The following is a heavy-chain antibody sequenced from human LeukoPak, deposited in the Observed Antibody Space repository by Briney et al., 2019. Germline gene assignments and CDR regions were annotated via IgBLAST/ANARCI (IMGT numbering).Heavy chain of an antibody. CDR3: ARASSSWYGYYYYYMDV. J-gene: IGHJ6*03. D-gene: IGHD6-13*01. CDR1: GGYFSGYY. V-gene: IGHV4-34*01. CDR2: INHSGST. Sequence: SETLSLTCAVYGGYFSGYYWSWIRQPPGKGLEWIGEINHSGSTNYNPSLKSRVTISVDTSKNQFSLKLSSVTAADTAVYYCARASSSWYGYYYYYMDVWGKGTTVTVSS.